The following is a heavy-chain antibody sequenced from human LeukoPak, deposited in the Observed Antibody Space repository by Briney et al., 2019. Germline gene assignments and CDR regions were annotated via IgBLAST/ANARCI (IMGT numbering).Heavy chain of an antibody. CDR2: INHSGST. CDR3: ARMYYDFWSGYYSISFYFDY. Sequence: SETLSLTCAVYGGSFSGYYWSWIRQPPGKGLEWIGEINHSGSTNYNPSLKSRVTISVDTSKNQFSLKLSSVTAADTAVYYCARMYYDFWSGYYSISFYFDYWGQGTLVTVSS. D-gene: IGHD3-3*01. J-gene: IGHJ4*02. CDR1: GGSFSGYY. V-gene: IGHV4-34*01.